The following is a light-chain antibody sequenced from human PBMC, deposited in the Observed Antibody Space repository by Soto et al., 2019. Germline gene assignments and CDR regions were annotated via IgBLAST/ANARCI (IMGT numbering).Light chain of an antibody. V-gene: IGKV3-11*01. CDR1: QSVRSY. Sequence: EIVLTQSPATLSLSPGERATLSCRASQSVRSYLAWYQQKPGQAPRLLIYDGFNRATGVPARFSGSGSGTDFTLTISSLEPEDFAVYYCQHRSSWPLTFVGGTKVEIK. CDR3: QHRSSWPLT. J-gene: IGKJ4*01. CDR2: DGF.